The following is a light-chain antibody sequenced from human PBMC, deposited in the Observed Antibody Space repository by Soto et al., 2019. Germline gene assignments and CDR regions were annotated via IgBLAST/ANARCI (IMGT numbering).Light chain of an antibody. J-gene: IGKJ4*01. CDR1: QDIANY. CDR2: DAS. CDR3: QQYDNLPLT. V-gene: IGKV1-33*01. Sequence: DIQMTQSPSSLSASVGDRVTITCQASQDIANYLNWYQQKAGRAPKFLIYDASNLETGVPSRFSGSGSGTDFTVTISSLQPEDIATYYCQQYDNLPLTFGGGTTVEIK.